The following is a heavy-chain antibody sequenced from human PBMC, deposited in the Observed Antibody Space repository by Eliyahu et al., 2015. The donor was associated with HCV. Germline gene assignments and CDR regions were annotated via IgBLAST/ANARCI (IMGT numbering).Heavy chain of an antibody. D-gene: IGHD3-10*01. V-gene: IGHV1-2*02. Sequence: QVQLVQSGAEVKXPGXSMKXSCXXSGXAXTDFYIXWLRQAPAQGLEWMGWLSPNSGGTYFARQFQGRVSVTMDTSTSTAYMDLSALTSDDTAIYYCARGISGSGSRYSFEFWGQGTLVTVSS. CDR2: LSPNSGGT. CDR1: GXAXTDFY. CDR3: ARGISGSGSRYSFEF. J-gene: IGHJ4*02.